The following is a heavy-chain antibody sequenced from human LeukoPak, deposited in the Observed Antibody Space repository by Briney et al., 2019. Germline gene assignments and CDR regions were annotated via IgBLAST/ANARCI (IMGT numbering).Heavy chain of an antibody. CDR1: GYSISSGYY. Sequence: SETLSLTCSVSGYSISSGYYWGWIRQPPEQGLEWIGNIYHSGTTNYNPSLRSRVTISVDTSKNQFSLKLTSVTASDTAVYYCARGVAYWGQGTLVTVSS. CDR2: IYHSGTT. D-gene: IGHD5-12*01. V-gene: IGHV4-38-2*02. CDR3: ARGVAY. J-gene: IGHJ4*02.